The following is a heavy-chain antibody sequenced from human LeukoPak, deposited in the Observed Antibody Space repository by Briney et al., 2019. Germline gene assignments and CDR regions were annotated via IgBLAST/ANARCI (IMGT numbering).Heavy chain of an antibody. CDR2: ISWKSGSI. V-gene: IGHV3-9*01. D-gene: IGHD5-18*01. CDR1: GSNFDDYA. Sequence: TGGSLRLSCAASGSNFDDYAMHWVRQVPGKGLEWVSSISWKSGSIGYADSVTGRFTISRDNAKNSLYLQMNSLRTEDTALYYCTKDLRSFVDTTVVTAFDIWGQGTMVTVSS. CDR3: TKDLRSFVDTTVVTAFDI. J-gene: IGHJ3*02.